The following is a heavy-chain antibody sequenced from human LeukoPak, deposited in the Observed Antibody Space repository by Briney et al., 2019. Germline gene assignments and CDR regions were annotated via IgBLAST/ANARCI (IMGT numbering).Heavy chain of an antibody. CDR3: ARHAVGPKDKWFDP. D-gene: IGHD1-26*01. CDR1: GGSISGSSYY. Sequence: SETLSLTCTASGGSISGSSYYWAWIRQPPGKGLEWIGNIFYTGSAYYNPSLKSRVTISVDTSKNQFSLRLTSVSAADTAVFYCARHAVGPKDKWFDPWGQGTLVTVSS. J-gene: IGHJ5*02. V-gene: IGHV4-39*01. CDR2: IFYTGSA.